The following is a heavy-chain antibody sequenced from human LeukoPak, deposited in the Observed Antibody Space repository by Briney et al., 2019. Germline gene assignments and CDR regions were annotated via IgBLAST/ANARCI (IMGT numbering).Heavy chain of an antibody. D-gene: IGHD3-16*01. CDR1: GYTFTSYD. J-gene: IGHJ4*02. V-gene: IGHV1-8*01. CDR2: MNPNSGHT. Sequence: ASVKVSCKASGYTFTSYDIIWVRQASGQGLEWMGWMNPNSGHTGYAQKFQGRVTMTRSTSISTAYMELTSLTSEDSAVYYCARIFGEVRKRNDYWGQGPLVTVS. CDR3: ARIFGEVRKRNDY.